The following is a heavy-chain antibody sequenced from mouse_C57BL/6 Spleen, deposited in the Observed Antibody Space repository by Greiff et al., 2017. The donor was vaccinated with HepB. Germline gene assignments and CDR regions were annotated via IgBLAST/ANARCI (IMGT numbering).Heavy chain of an antibody. D-gene: IGHD1-1*01. Sequence: VQLQQSGAELVKAGASVKMSCKASGYTFTSYWMHWVKQRLGQGLEWFAETNPTNGRTYYDEKFKSKATLTVDKSSSTAYMLLSGPTFEDSAVYYYARSKTIVATYFDYWGEGTTLTVSS. V-gene: IGHV1S81*02. CDR1: GYTFTSYW. CDR2: TNPTNGRT. CDR3: ARSKTIVATYFDY. J-gene: IGHJ2*01.